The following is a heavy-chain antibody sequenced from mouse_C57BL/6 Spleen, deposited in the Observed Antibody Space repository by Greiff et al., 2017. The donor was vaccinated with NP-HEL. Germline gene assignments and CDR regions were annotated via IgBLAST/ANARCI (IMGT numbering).Heavy chain of an antibody. V-gene: IGHV5-16*01. J-gene: IGHJ4*01. D-gene: IGHD1-1*01. Sequence: EVHLVESEGGLVQPGSSMKLSCTASGFTFSDYYMAWVRQVPEKGLEWVANINYDGSSTYYLDSLKSRFIISRDNAKNILYLQMSSLKSEDTATYYCARGVYDYAMDYWGQGTSVTVSS. CDR1: GFTFSDYY. CDR3: ARGVYDYAMDY. CDR2: INYDGSST.